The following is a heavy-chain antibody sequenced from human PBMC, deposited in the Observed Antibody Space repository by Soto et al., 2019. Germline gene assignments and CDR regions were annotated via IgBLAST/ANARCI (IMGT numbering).Heavy chain of an antibody. Sequence: ESGPTLVNPTQTLTLTCTFSGFSLSTSGMRVSWIRQPPGKALEWLARIDWDDDKFYSTSLKTRLTISKDTSKNQVVLTMTNMDPVDTATYYCARDYDILTGLTPSYYGMDVWGQGTTVTVSS. D-gene: IGHD3-9*01. V-gene: IGHV2-70*04. CDR1: GFSLSTSGMR. CDR3: ARDYDILTGLTPSYYGMDV. J-gene: IGHJ6*02. CDR2: IDWDDDK.